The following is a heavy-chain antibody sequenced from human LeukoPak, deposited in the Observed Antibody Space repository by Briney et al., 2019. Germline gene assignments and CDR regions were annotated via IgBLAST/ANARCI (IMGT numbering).Heavy chain of an antibody. CDR1: GGSFSGYY. Sequence: SETLSLTCAVYGGSFSGYYWSWIRQPPGKGLEWIGEINHSGSTNYNPSLKSRVTISVDTSKNQFSLKLSSVTAADTAVYYCAGGGRGKFDYWGQGTLVTVSS. CDR2: INHSGST. D-gene: IGHD3-10*01. CDR3: AGGGRGKFDY. V-gene: IGHV4-34*01. J-gene: IGHJ4*02.